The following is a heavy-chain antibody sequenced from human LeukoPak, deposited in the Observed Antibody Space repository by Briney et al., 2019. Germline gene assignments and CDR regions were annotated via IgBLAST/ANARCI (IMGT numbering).Heavy chain of an antibody. Sequence: SSETLSLTCAVYGGSFSGYYWSWIRQPPGKGLEWIGEINHSGSTNYNPSLKSRVTISVDTSKNQFSLKLSSVTAADTAVYYCARSGPMVRDRRYYYYYYYMDVWGKGTTVTVS. CDR1: GGSFSGYY. CDR2: INHSGST. J-gene: IGHJ6*03. V-gene: IGHV4-34*01. CDR3: ARSGPMVRDRRYYYYYYYMDV. D-gene: IGHD3-10*01.